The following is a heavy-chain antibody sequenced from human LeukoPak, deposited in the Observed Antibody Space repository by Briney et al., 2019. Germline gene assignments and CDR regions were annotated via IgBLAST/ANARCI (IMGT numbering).Heavy chain of an antibody. CDR3: ARDRCGGDCYFPDAFDI. J-gene: IGHJ3*02. V-gene: IGHV3-21*01. Sequence: PGGSLRLSCAASGFTFSSCSMNWVRQAPGKGLEWVSSISSSSSYIYYADSVKGRFTISRDNAKNSLYLQMNSLRAEDTAVYYCARDRCGGDCYFPDAFDIWGQGTMVTVSS. D-gene: IGHD2-21*02. CDR1: GFTFSSCS. CDR2: ISSSSSYI.